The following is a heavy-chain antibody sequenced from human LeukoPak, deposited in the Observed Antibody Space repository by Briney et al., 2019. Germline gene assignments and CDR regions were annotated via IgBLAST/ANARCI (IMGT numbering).Heavy chain of an antibody. CDR3: ARSTAMVTWGSFDI. Sequence: GGSLRLSCAASGFTFSNYDMTWIRQAPGKGLEWVSLITWDGGTTYNADSVKGRCTISRDNIKYSLYLQMNSLRTEDTALYYCARSTAMVTWGSFDIWGQGTLVTVSS. CDR2: ITWDGGTT. J-gene: IGHJ3*02. CDR1: GFTFSNYD. D-gene: IGHD5-18*01. V-gene: IGHV3-43*02.